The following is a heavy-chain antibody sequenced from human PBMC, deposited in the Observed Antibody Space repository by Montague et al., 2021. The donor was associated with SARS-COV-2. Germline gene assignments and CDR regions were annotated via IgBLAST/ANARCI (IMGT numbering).Heavy chain of an antibody. Sequence: SETLSLTCTVSAGSISSSSYYWGWIRQPPGKGLEWIGSIYYSGSTYYNPSLKSRVTISVDTSKNQFSLKLSSVTAADTAVYYCAGRGVRYSSSWYSYWFDPWGQGTLVTVSS. J-gene: IGHJ5*02. CDR2: IYYSGST. V-gene: IGHV4-39*01. D-gene: IGHD6-13*01. CDR1: AGSISSSSYY. CDR3: AGRGVRYSSSWYSYWFDP.